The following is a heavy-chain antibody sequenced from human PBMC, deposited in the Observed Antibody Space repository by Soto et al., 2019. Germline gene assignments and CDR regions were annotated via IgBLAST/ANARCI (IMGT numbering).Heavy chain of an antibody. V-gene: IGHV1-69*12. CDR3: AGEVGGTGLHF. J-gene: IGHJ4*02. CDR2: IIPMFGTA. D-gene: IGHD3-9*01. Sequence: QVQLVQSGAEVKKPGSSVKVSCRTSGGTFKNYGFSWVRQAPGQGLEWMGGIIPMFGTANYGQIFQGRLTITADESTSTAYMELSSLKSEDTALYYCAGEVGGTGLHFWGQGTLVIVSS. CDR1: GGTFKNYG.